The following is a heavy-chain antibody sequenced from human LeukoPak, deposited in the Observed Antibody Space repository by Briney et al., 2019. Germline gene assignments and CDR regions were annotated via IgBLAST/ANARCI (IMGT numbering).Heavy chain of an antibody. Sequence: TGGSLRLSCAASGFTFSDYYMSWIRQAPGKGLGWVSYISNSGSTIYYADSVRGRFSISRDNAKNSLYLQMNSLRAEDTAVYYCARQINNWLDPWGQGSLVTVSS. CDR2: ISNSGSTI. J-gene: IGHJ5*02. V-gene: IGHV3-11*01. CDR3: ARQINNWLDP. CDR1: GFTFSDYY.